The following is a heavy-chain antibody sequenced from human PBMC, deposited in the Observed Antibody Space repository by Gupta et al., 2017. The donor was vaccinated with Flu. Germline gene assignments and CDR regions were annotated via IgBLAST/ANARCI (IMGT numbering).Heavy chain of an antibody. V-gene: IGHV3-48*03. CDR2: INSGAST. CDR1: GFMFSSYE. Sequence: EVHLVESGGGLVQPGGSLRLSCAASGFMFSSYEMSWVRQAPGRGLEWISFINSGASTYYADPVRGRFTISRDNAKNSLYLQMSSLRDEDTAVYYCARGHCDNWGRGTLVTVSS. CDR3: ARGHCDN. J-gene: IGHJ4*02.